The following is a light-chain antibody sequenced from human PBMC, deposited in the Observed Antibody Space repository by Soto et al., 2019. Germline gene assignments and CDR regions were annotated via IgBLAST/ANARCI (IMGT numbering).Light chain of an antibody. CDR1: SREIGGYNY. J-gene: IGLJ1*01. CDR3: SSYTSSSTYV. Sequence: QSAVTQPASVSGSPGQSITISCTGTSREIGGYNYVSWYQHHPGKAPKLMIYDVSYRPSGVSNRFSGSKSGNTTSLTISGLQAEDEADYYCSSYTSSSTYVFGTGTKVTVL. CDR2: DVS. V-gene: IGLV2-14*03.